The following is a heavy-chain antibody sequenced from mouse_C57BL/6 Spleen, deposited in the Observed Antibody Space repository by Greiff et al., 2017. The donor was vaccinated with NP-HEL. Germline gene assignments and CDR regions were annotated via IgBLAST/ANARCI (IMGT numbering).Heavy chain of an antibody. J-gene: IGHJ4*01. CDR1: GYTFTDYY. Sequence: EVQLQQSGPELVKPGASVKISCKASGYTFTDYYMNWVKQSHGKSLEWIGDINPNNGGTSYNQKFKGKATLTVDKSSSTAYMELRSLTSEDSAVYYCAMGDYYGMDYWGQGTSVTVSS. CDR3: AMGDYYGMDY. D-gene: IGHD4-1*01. CDR2: INPNNGGT. V-gene: IGHV1-26*01.